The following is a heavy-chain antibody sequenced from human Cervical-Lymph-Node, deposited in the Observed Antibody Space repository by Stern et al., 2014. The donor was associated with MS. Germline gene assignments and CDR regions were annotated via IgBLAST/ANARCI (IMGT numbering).Heavy chain of an antibody. CDR3: ARSGPFYYDGSDYYYLDY. J-gene: IGHJ4*02. Sequence: EVQLVESGPEVRKPEEPLRISCKGSGYSFGYYWISWVRQMPGKGLEWMGRIDPSDSKSNYSPSFQGHVTMSVDKSINTAYLQWSSLKASDTAIYYCARSGPFYYDGSDYYYLDYWGPGTLVTVSS. CDR2: IDPSDSKS. V-gene: IGHV5-10-1*03. CDR1: GYSFGYYW. D-gene: IGHD3-22*01.